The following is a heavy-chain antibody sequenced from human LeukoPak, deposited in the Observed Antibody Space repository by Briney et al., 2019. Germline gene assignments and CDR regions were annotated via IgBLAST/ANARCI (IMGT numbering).Heavy chain of an antibody. D-gene: IGHD6-19*01. CDR2: IKQDGSEK. CDR1: GFTFSSYW. CDR3: ARVEGGWYGYSLVDY. J-gene: IGHJ4*02. Sequence: GGSLRLSCAASGFTFSSYWMSWVRQAAGKGLECVANIKQDGSEKYYVDSVKGRFTISRDNAKNSLYLQMNSLRAEDTAVYYCARVEGGWYGYSLVDYWGQGTLVTVSS. V-gene: IGHV3-7*01.